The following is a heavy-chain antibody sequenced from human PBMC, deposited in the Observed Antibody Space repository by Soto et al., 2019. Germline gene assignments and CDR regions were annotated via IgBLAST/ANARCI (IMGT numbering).Heavy chain of an antibody. D-gene: IGHD2-15*01. Sequence: GGSLRLSCATSGFSFSTYAMTWVRQAPGKGLEWVSTFNGNGGGTYYADSVKGRFTISRDNSKNTLYLQMDSLRAEDTATYYCAKDNSLHWFDPWGQGTLVTVSS. CDR1: GFSFSTYA. CDR2: FNGNGGGT. J-gene: IGHJ5*02. V-gene: IGHV3-23*01. CDR3: AKDNSLHWFDP.